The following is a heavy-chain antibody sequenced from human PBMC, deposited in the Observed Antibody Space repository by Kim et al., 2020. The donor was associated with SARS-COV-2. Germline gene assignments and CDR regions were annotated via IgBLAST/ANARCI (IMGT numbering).Heavy chain of an antibody. CDR3: ASGLAAATPFDY. J-gene: IGHJ4*02. CDR2: K. Sequence: KYYADSLQGRFTNSRDNSKNTLYLQMNSLRAEDTAVYYCASGLAAATPFDYWGQGTLVTVSS. D-gene: IGHD2-15*01. V-gene: IGHV3-30*01.